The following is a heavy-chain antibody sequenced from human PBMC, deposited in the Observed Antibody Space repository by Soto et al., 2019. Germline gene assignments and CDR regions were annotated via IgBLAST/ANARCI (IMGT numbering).Heavy chain of an antibody. CDR3: ARLEGATGDYYYYYGMDV. J-gene: IGHJ6*02. D-gene: IGHD1-26*01. V-gene: IGHV4-39*01. CDR1: GGSISSSSYY. Sequence: PSETLSLTCTVSGGSISSSSYYWGWIRQPPGKGLEWIGSIYYSGSTYYNPSIKSRVTISVDTSKNQFSLKLSSVTAADTAVYYCARLEGATGDYYYYYGMDVWGQGTMVTISS. CDR2: IYYSGST.